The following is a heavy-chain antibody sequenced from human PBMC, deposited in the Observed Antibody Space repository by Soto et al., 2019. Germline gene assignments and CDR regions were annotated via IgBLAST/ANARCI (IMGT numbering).Heavy chain of an antibody. J-gene: IGHJ4*02. CDR2: INPNSGGT. V-gene: IGHV1-2*04. Sequence: ASVKVSCKASGYTFTGYDMHWVRQAPGQGLEWMGWINPNSGGTNYAQKFQGWVTMTRDTSISTAYMELSRLRSDDTAVYYCARGFRGSSTEPGNDYWGQGTLVTVSS. CDR1: GYTFTGYD. D-gene: IGHD6-13*01. CDR3: ARGFRGSSTEPGNDY.